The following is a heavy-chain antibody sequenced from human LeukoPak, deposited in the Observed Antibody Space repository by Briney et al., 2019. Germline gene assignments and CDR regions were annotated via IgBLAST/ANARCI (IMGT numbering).Heavy chain of an antibody. Sequence: ASVKVSCKASGYTFTSYGISWARQAPGQGLEWMGWISAYNGNTNYAQKLQDRVTMTTDTSTSTAYMELRSLRSDDTAVYYCASGDGGNSPYYYYGMDVWGQGTTVTVSS. V-gene: IGHV1-18*01. CDR3: ASGDGGNSPYYYYGMDV. CDR1: GYTFTSYG. D-gene: IGHD4-23*01. J-gene: IGHJ6*02. CDR2: ISAYNGNT.